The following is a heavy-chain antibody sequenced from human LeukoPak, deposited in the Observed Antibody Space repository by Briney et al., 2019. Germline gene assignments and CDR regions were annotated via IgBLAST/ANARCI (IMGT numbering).Heavy chain of an antibody. D-gene: IGHD5-18*01. J-gene: IGHJ4*02. CDR2: IWYDGSNK. V-gene: IGHV3-33*01. CDR3: ARDSGGYSFDY. CDR1: GFTFSSYG. Sequence: PGGSLRLSCAASGFTFSSYGIHWVRQAPGKGLEWVAVIWYDGSNKYYADSVKGRFTISRDNSKNTLYLQMNGLRAEDTAVYYCARDSGGYSFDYWGQGTPVTVSS.